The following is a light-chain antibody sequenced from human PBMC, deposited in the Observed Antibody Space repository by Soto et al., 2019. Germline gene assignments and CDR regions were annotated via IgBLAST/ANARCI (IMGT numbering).Light chain of an antibody. J-gene: IGKJ5*01. V-gene: IGKV3D-15*01. CDR1: QSVSNN. CDR3: QQYNDWPPFP. Sequence: EIVITQSAATLSVSPGEGATLSCRASQSVSNNLAWYQQKPGQAPRLLIYHAFARATGIPARFSGSGSGTEFTLTISSLQSEDFAVYYCQQYNDWPPFPFGQGTRLEIK. CDR2: HAF.